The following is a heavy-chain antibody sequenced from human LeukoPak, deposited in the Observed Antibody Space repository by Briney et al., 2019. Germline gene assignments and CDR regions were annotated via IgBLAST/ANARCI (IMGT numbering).Heavy chain of an antibody. Sequence: PGGSLRLSCAASGFTFSSYGMHWVRQAPGKGLEWVAVISYDGSNKYYADSVKGRFTISRDNSKNTLYLQMNSLRAEDTAVYYCASRIAVAGSYYFDYWGQGTLVTVSS. CDR2: ISYDGSNK. CDR3: ASRIAVAGSYYFDY. D-gene: IGHD6-19*01. J-gene: IGHJ4*02. V-gene: IGHV3-30*03. CDR1: GFTFSSYG.